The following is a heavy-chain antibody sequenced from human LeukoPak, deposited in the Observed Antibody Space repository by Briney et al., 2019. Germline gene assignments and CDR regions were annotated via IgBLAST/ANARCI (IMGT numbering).Heavy chain of an antibody. CDR1: GGSISSSNW. V-gene: IGHV4-4*02. Sequence: SGTLSLTCAVSGGSISSSNWWSWVRQPPGKGLEWIGEIYHSGSTNYNPSLKSRVTISVDTSKNQFSLKLSSVTAADTAVYYCARAGAQQQLVDYWGQGTLVTVSS. J-gene: IGHJ4*02. CDR2: IYHSGST. CDR3: ARAGAQQQLVDY. D-gene: IGHD6-13*01.